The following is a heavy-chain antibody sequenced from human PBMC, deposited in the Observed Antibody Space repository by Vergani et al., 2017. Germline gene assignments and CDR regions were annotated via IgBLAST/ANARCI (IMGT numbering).Heavy chain of an antibody. CDR1: GASIRSSNYY. V-gene: IGHV4-39*01. CDR2: IYYSGST. J-gene: IGHJ5*02. Sequence: QLQLPESGPGLVKPSATLSLTCSVSGASIRSSNYYWGWIRQPPGKGLEWIASIYYSGSTYYNPSLKSRVTISVDTSKNQFSLKLCSVTAAATAVYFCARHSTVEWLVKWGWFDPWGQGILVTVSS. D-gene: IGHD6-19*01. CDR3: ARHSTVEWLVKWGWFDP.